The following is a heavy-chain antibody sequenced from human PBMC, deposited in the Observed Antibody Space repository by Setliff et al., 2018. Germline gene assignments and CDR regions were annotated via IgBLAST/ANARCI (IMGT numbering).Heavy chain of an antibody. CDR1: GGSFSGYY. D-gene: IGHD3-10*01. CDR2: INRSGST. CDR3: ARGGMVRGVILRRNWFDP. J-gene: IGHJ5*02. Sequence: SETLSLTCAVYGGSFSGYYWSWIRQPPGKGLEWIGEINRSGSTNYNPSLKSRVTISVDTSKNQFSLKLSSVTAADTAAYYCARGGMVRGVILRRNWFDPWGQGTLVTVSS. V-gene: IGHV4-34*01.